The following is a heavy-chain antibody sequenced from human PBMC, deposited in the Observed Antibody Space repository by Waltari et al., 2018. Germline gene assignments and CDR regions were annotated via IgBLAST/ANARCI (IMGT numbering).Heavy chain of an antibody. CDR2: VSASGGTT. V-gene: IGHV3-23*04. J-gene: IGHJ4*02. CDR3: AKRGTICSGGSCTKYYFDY. D-gene: IGHD2-15*01. Sequence: EVQLVESGGGLVQPGGSLRLSCAASIFTFSSYAMSWVRQAPGKGLEWVSTVSASGGTTNYADSVKGRFTFSRDNSKNTMYLQMNSLRAEDTAVYYCAKRGTICSGGSCTKYYFDYWGQGTLVTVSS. CDR1: IFTFSSYA.